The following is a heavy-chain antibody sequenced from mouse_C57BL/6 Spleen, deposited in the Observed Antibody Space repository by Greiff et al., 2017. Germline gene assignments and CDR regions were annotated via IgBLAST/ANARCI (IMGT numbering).Heavy chain of an antibody. CDR1: GYTFTSYG. CDR2: IYPRSGNT. D-gene: IGHD1-1*01. Sequence: QVQLKESGAELARPGASVKLSCKASGYTFTSYGISWVKQRTGQGLEWIGEIYPRSGNTYYNEKFKGKATLTADKSSSTAYMELRSLTSEDSAVYFCASPYGSSSYWYFDVWGTGTTVTVSS. V-gene: IGHV1-81*01. J-gene: IGHJ1*03. CDR3: ASPYGSSSYWYFDV.